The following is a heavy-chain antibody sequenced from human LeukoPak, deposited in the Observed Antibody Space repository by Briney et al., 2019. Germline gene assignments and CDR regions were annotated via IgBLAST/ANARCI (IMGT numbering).Heavy chain of an antibody. D-gene: IGHD5-18*01. CDR1: GGSISSNNW. CDR3: ARDRGGYTYSHDY. V-gene: IGHV4-4*02. J-gene: IGHJ4*02. Sequence: PSETLSLTCAVSGGSISSNNWWIWVRQSPEKGLEWIGEIYHDGSTNYNPSLKSRVTISMDKSKNQLSLKLNFETAADTAVYYCARDRGGYTYSHDYWGQGTLVTVSS. CDR2: IYHDGST.